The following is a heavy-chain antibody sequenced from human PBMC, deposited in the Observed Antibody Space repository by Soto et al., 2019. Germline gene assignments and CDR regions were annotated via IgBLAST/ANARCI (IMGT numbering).Heavy chain of an antibody. D-gene: IGHD1-26*01. CDR3: ARVGIAKVGATVGGWFDP. J-gene: IGHJ5*02. CDR1: GGSFSGYY. V-gene: IGHV4-34*01. Sequence: QEQLQQWGAGLLKPSETLSLTCAVYGGSFSGYYWSWIRQPPGKGLEWIGEINHNGSTNYNPSLKSRVTISVDTYKNQFSLRLSSVTAADTAVYYCARVGIAKVGATVGGWFDPWGQGTLVTVSS. CDR2: INHNGST.